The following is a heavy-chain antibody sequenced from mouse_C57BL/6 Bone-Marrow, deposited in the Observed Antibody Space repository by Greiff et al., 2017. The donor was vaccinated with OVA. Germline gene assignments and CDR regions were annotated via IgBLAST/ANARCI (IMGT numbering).Heavy chain of an antibody. Sequence: EVKLVESGGGLVKPGGSLKLSCAASGFTFSSYAMSWVRQTPEKRLEWVATISDGGSYTYYPDNVKGRFTISRDNAKNNLYLQMSHLKSEDTAMYYCAIDGDCYGSRPFAYWGQGTLVTVSA. V-gene: IGHV5-4*01. CDR2: ISDGGSYT. D-gene: IGHD1-1*01. J-gene: IGHJ3*01. CDR1: GFTFSSYA. CDR3: AIDGDCYGSRPFAY.